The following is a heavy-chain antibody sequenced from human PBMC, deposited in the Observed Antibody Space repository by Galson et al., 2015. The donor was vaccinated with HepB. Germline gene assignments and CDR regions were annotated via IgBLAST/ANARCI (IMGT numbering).Heavy chain of an antibody. CDR2: IDPSDSYT. Sequence: QSGAEVKKPGESLRISCKGSGCSFTSYWISWVRQMPGKGLEWMGRIDPSDSYTNYSPSFQGHVTISADKSISTAYLQWSSLKASDTAMYYCARHPPTYYYGSGSYRAGFDYWGQGTLVTVSS. CDR3: ARHPPTYYYGSGSYRAGFDY. CDR1: GCSFTSYW. D-gene: IGHD3-10*01. V-gene: IGHV5-10-1*01. J-gene: IGHJ4*02.